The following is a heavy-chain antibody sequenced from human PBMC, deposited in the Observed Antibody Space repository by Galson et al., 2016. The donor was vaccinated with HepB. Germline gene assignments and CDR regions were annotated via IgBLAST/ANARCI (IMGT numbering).Heavy chain of an antibody. V-gene: IGHV1-18*01. CDR2: ISPYNGHT. D-gene: IGHD6-6*01. CDR1: GYPFTTYG. J-gene: IGHJ6*02. CDR3: ARKDGEAAQNFYYHYYGMDV. Sequence: SVKVSCKASGYPFTTYGISWVRQAPGQGLEWMGWISPYNGHTKYAQNFQGRVTMTTDTSTSTAYMELRSLRSDDTAVYYCARKDGEAAQNFYYHYYGMDVWGRGTTVSVSS.